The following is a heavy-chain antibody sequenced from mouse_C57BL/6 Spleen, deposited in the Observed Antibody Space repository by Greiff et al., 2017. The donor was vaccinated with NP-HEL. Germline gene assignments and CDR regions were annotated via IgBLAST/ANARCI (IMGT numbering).Heavy chain of an antibody. CDR1: GFTFTDYY. Sequence: EVNVVESGGGLVQPGGSLSLSCAASGFTFTDYYMSWVRQPPGKALEWLGFIRNKANGYTTEYSASVKGRFTISRDNSQSILYLQMNALRAEDSATYYCASLYGNPFYFDYWGQGTTLTVSS. V-gene: IGHV7-3*01. CDR3: ASLYGNPFYFDY. D-gene: IGHD2-1*01. J-gene: IGHJ2*01. CDR2: IRNKANGYTT.